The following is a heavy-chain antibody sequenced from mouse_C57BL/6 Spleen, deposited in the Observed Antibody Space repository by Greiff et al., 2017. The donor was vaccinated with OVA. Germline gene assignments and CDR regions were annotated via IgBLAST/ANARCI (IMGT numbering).Heavy chain of an antibody. D-gene: IGHD2-4*01. J-gene: IGHJ2*01. CDR2: IYPGSGST. V-gene: IGHV1-55*01. CDR1: GYTFTSYW. Sequence: VQLQQPGAELVKPGASVKMSCKASGYTFTSYWITWVKQRPGQGLEWIGDIYPGSGSTNYNEKFKSKATLTVDTSSSTAYMQLSSLTSEDSAVYYCARMGLRPPFFDYWGQGTTLTVSS. CDR3: ARMGLRPPFFDY.